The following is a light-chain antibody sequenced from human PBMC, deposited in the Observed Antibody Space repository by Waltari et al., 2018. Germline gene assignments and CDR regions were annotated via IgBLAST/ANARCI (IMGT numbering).Light chain of an antibody. V-gene: IGKV3-20*01. CDR1: QRVSSSY. J-gene: IGKJ2*01. Sequence: EIVMTQSPATLSVSPGERATLSCRASQRVSSSYFAWYQQKPGQAPRLLIYGASTRATGIPDRFSGSGSGTDFTLTISRLETEDFAVYYCQQYGTSLFTFGQGTKLEIK. CDR2: GAS. CDR3: QQYGTSLFT.